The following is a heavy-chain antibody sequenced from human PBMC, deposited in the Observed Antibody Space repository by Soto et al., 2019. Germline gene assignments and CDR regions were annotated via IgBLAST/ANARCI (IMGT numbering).Heavy chain of an antibody. CDR3: ARDGQDLAPYAFDI. V-gene: IGHV3-33*01. CDR1: GFIFSRHA. CDR2: IWYDGSVK. Sequence: QVQLVESGGGVVQPGRSLRLSCAASGFIFSRHAMHWVRQAPGKGLEWVARIWYDGSVKNYADSMKGRFTISRDSPKNTLFLQMNSLRVEDTAVYYCARDGQDLAPYAFDIWGQGTLVTVSS. J-gene: IGHJ3*02.